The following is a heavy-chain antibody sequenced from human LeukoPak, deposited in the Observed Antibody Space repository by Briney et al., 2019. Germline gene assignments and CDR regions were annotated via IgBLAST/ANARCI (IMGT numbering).Heavy chain of an antibody. D-gene: IGHD2-15*01. V-gene: IGHV1-2*02. J-gene: IGHJ4*02. CDR2: INPNSGGT. CDR1: GYTFTGYY. CDR3: ASRPDQHLLYYFDY. Sequence: ASVKVSCKASGYTFTGYYMHWVRQAPGQGLEWMGWINPNSGGTKYAQKFQGRVTMTSDASISTAYMELSSLRSDDTAIYYCASRPDQHLLYYFDYWGQGALVTVSS.